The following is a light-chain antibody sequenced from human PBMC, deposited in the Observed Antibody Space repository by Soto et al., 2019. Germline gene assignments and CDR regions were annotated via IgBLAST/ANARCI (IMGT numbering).Light chain of an antibody. Sequence: AIRMTQSPSSLSASTGDRVTITCRASQGISSYLAWYQQKAGNAPKLLVYAASTLQSGVPSRFSGSGSGTEFTLTINSLQREDFATYYCQQANSSPYTFGQGTILEIK. CDR1: QGISSY. J-gene: IGKJ2*01. V-gene: IGKV1-8*01. CDR2: AAS. CDR3: QQANSSPYT.